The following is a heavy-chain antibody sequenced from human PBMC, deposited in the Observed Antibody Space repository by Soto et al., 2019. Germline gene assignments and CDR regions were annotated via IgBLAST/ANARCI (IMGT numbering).Heavy chain of an antibody. CDR3: ARATLDTAPHFDY. V-gene: IGHV4-31*03. CDR1: GGSISSGGYY. J-gene: IGHJ4*02. Sequence: TSETLSLTCTVSGGSISSGGYYWSWIRQHPGKGLEWIGYIYYSGSTYYNPSLKSRVTISVDTSKNQFSLRLSSVTAADMAVYYCARATLDTAPHFDYWGQGTLVTVSS. D-gene: IGHD5-18*01. CDR2: IYYSGST.